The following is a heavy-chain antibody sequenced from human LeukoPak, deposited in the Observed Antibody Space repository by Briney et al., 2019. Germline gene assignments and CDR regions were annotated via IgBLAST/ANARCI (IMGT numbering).Heavy chain of an antibody. CDR3: ARGIDY. V-gene: IGHV3-53*01. CDR2: IYTGGGR. Sequence: AGGSLRLSCAASGVTLSSYYMNWVRQAPGKELEWVSVIYTGGGRYYADSVRGRFTISRDTSKDMVFLQMNSLSVGDTAVYHCARGIDYRGRGTLVTVSS. CDR1: GVTLSSYY. J-gene: IGHJ4*02.